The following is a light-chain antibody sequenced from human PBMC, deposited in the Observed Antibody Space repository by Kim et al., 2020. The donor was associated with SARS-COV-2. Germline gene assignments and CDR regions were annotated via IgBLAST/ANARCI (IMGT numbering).Light chain of an antibody. CDR1: KLGDKY. CDR2: QNY. Sequence: SYELTQPPSVSVSPGQTATIACPGDKLGDKYVCWYQQKPGQSPVLVIYQNYKRSSGIPERFSGSNSGNTATLTISGTQSMDEADYYCQAWDSNTGVFGTGTKVTVL. V-gene: IGLV3-1*01. J-gene: IGLJ1*01. CDR3: QAWDSNTGV.